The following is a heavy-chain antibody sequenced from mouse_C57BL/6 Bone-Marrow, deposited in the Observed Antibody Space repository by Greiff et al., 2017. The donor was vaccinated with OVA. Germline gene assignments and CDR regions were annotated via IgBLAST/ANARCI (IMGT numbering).Heavy chain of an antibody. CDR1: GYTFTSYW. V-gene: IGHV1-64*01. D-gene: IGHD1-1*01. Sequence: VQLQQPGAELVKPGASVKLSCKASGYTFTSYWMHWVKQRPGQGLEWIGMIHPNSGSTNYNEKFKSKATLTVDKSSSTAYMQLSSLTSEDSAVYYCERYYYYGSSYVWFAYWGQGTLVTVSA. CDR2: IHPNSGST. CDR3: ERYYYYGSSYVWFAY. J-gene: IGHJ3*01.